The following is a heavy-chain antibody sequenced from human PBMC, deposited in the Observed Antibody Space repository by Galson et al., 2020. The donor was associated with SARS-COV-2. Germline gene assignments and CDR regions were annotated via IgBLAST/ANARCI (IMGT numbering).Heavy chain of an antibody. Sequence: GGYLRLSCAASGFTISSNYMSWVRQAPGKGLEWVSILYNTGSTYYADSVKGRFTVSGDNSKNTVYLQMSSLRAEDTAVYYCARESSGWSGDAFDLWGQGTMVTVSS. CDR2: LYNTGST. J-gene: IGHJ3*01. D-gene: IGHD6-19*01. CDR1: GFTISSNY. CDR3: ARESSGWSGDAFDL. V-gene: IGHV3-66*01.